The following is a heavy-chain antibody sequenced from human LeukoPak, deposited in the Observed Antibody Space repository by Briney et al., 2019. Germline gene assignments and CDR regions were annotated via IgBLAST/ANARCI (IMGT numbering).Heavy chain of an antibody. J-gene: IGHJ2*01. D-gene: IGHD4-11*01. CDR2: ISSSGSTI. CDR3: ARARDYNDYGPWYFDL. CDR1: GLSLNNYA. V-gene: IGHV3-48*03. Sequence: GGSLRLSCTASGLSLNNYAMSWVRQAPGKGLEWVSYISSSGSTIYYADSVKGRFTISRDNAKNSLYLQMNSLRAEDTAVYYCARARDYNDYGPWYFDLWGRGTLVTVSS.